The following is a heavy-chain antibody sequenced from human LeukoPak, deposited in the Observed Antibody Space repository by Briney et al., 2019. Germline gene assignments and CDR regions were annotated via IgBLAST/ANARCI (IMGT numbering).Heavy chain of an antibody. J-gene: IGHJ3*02. Sequence: ASVKVACKASGYTFTGYYMHWVRQAPGQGLEWMGWINPNSGGTNYAQKFQGRVTMTRDTSISTAYMELSRLRSDDTAVYYCARDDYGDSVGGASDIWGQGTMVTVSS. V-gene: IGHV1-2*02. CDR3: ARDDYGDSVGGASDI. CDR1: GYTFTGYY. D-gene: IGHD4-17*01. CDR2: INPNSGGT.